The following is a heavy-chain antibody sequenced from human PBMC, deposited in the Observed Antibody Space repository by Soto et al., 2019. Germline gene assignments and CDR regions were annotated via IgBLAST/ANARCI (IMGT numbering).Heavy chain of an antibody. CDR1: GFTFGNYG. Sequence: PGGSLRRSCVASGFTFGNYGMNWVRQAPGKGLEWVSGMTAPPGDTHYADSVQSRFTISRDSSKNTVYLQMNSLRTDDTAIYYYAKGLGRSNYYYYGMDGWRQGTTGTVS. V-gene: IGHV3-23*01. J-gene: IGHJ6*02. CDR2: MTAPPGDT. D-gene: IGHD3-10*01. CDR3: AKGLGRSNYYYYGMDG.